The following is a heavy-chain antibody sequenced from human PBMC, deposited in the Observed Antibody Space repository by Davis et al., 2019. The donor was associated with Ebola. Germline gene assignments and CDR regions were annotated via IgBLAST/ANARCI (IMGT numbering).Heavy chain of an antibody. V-gene: IGHV3-74*01. D-gene: IGHD3-10*01. CDR3: ARSDYGSGVGAFDM. CDR1: GFTFSNFW. Sequence: HTGGSPRLSCAASGFTFSNFWMHWVRHSPGKGLVWVSRINGDGTLMSYADSVKGRYIISRDNAENTVYLQMNSVRAEDTAVYFCARSDYGSGVGAFDMWGQGTTVTVSS. J-gene: IGHJ3*02. CDR2: INGDGTLM.